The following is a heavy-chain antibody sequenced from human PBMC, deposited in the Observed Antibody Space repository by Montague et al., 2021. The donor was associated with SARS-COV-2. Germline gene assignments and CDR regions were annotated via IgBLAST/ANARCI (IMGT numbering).Heavy chain of an antibody. D-gene: IGHD3-10*01. CDR3: ARGSYGSGSYHAFDI. CDR2: LFYSVNT. V-gene: IGHV4-39*01. J-gene: IGHJ3*02. Sequence: SETLSLTCTVSGGSISSSDYYWGWIRQPPGKGLEWIGSLFYSVNTYYNPSLRSQVTMSVDTSKTQFSLKMNSVTAADTAVYYCARGSYGSGSYHAFDIWSQGTVVAVSS. CDR1: GGSISSSDYY.